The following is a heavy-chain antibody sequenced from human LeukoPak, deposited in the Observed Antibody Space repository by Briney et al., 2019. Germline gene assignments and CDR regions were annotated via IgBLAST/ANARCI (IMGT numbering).Heavy chain of an antibody. D-gene: IGHD2-2*01. CDR2: IYYSGST. CDR3: ARVYQRDNWFDP. Sequence: SETLSLTCTVSGGSISSYYWSWIRQPPGKGLEWIGYIYYSGSTNYNPSLKSRVTISVDTSKNQFSLKLSSVTAADTAVYYCARVYQRDNWFDPWGQGTLVTVSS. J-gene: IGHJ5*02. V-gene: IGHV4-59*01. CDR1: GGSISSYY.